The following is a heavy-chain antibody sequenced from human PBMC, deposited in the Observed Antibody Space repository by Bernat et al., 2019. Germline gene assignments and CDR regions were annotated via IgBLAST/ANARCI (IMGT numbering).Heavy chain of an antibody. D-gene: IGHD1-14*01. CDR1: GGSISSGGYY. CDR2: IYYSGST. J-gene: IGHJ3*02. CDR3: ARFTTARGAVWDAFDI. V-gene: IGHV4-31*03. Sequence: QVQLQESGPGLVKPSQTLSLTCTVSGGSISSGGYYWSWIRQHPGKGLEWIGYIYYSGSTYYNPSLKSRVTISVDTSKNQFSLKLSSVTAADTAVYYCARFTTARGAVWDAFDIWGKGKMFTVSS.